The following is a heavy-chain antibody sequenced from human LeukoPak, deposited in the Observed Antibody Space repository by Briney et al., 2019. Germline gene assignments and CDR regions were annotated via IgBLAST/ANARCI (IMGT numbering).Heavy chain of an antibody. CDR2: ISYDGSNK. CDR1: GFTFSSYA. Sequence: PGGSLRLSCAASGFTFSSYAMHWVRQAPGKGLEWVAVISYDGSNKYYADSAKGRLTISRDNSKNTLYLQMNSLRAEDTAVYYCARVSGWYSTLFDYWGQGTLVTVSS. CDR3: ARVSGWYSTLFDY. J-gene: IGHJ4*02. D-gene: IGHD6-19*01. V-gene: IGHV3-30-3*01.